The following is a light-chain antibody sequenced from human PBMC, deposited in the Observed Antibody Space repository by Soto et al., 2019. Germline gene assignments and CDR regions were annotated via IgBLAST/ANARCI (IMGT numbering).Light chain of an antibody. J-gene: IGKJ1*01. CDR3: QQRSHWPPT. Sequence: EIVLTQSPVTLSLSPGERATLSCRARQSVNNYLAWYQQKPGQPPRLLIYDASDRATGIPARFSGSGSGTDFTLTISCLEPYDFAVYYCQQRSHWPPTFGQATKGENK. CDR2: DAS. CDR1: QSVNNY. V-gene: IGKV3-11*01.